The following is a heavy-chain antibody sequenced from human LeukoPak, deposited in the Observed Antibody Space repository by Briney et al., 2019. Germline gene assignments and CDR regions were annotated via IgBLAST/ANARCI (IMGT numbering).Heavy chain of an antibody. J-gene: IGHJ4*02. V-gene: IGHV3-21*04. CDR3: ARYQGGQLLGDSNYYFDY. CDR2: ISSSSSYI. Sequence: PGGSLRLSCAASGFTFSSYSMNWVRQAPGKGLEWVSSISSSSSYIYYADSVKGRFTISRDNAKNSLYLQMNSLRAEDTAVYYCARYQGGQLLGDSNYYFDYWGQGTLVTVSS. CDR1: GFTFSSYS. D-gene: IGHD1-1*01.